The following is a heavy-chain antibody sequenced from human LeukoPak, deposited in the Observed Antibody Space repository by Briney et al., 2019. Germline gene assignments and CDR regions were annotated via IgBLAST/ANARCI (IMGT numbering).Heavy chain of an antibody. CDR3: AREPVAGTWFDP. J-gene: IGHJ5*02. V-gene: IGHV3-30*03. CDR2: ISYDGSNK. CDR1: GFTFSDYG. Sequence: GGSLRLSCAASGFTFSDYGMHWVRQAPGKGLEWVAVISYDGSNKYYADSVKGRFTISRDDSKNTLYLQMNSLRAEDTAVYYCAREPVAGTWFDPWGQETLVTVSS. D-gene: IGHD6-19*01.